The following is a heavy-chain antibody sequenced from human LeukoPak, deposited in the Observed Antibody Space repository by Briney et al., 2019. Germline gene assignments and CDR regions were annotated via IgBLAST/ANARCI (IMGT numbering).Heavy chain of an antibody. CDR2: ISGSGGST. D-gene: IGHD6-13*01. J-gene: IGHJ4*02. CDR1: GFTFSSYA. V-gene: IGHV3-23*01. CDR3: AKGNRKAAATYQFDY. Sequence: GGSLRLSCAASGFTFSSYAMSWVRQAPGKGLEWVSAISGSGGSTYYADSVKGRFTISRGNSKNTLYLQMNSLRAEDTAVYYCAKGNRKAAATYQFDYWGQGTLVTVSS.